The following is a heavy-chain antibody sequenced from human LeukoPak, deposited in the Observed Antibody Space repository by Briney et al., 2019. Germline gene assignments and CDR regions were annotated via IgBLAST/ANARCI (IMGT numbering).Heavy chain of an antibody. D-gene: IGHD6-19*01. CDR2: LSGSGITT. CDR3: AKGIYSSGWSYFDY. J-gene: IGHJ4*03. Sequence: GGSLRLSCAASGFTFSNSAMSWVGQAPGKGQEWVSTLSGSGITTYYADSVKGRFTISRDNSKNMLYLQMNSLRAEDTAVYYCAKGIYSSGWSYFDYWGHGTLVSVSS. V-gene: IGHV3-23*01. CDR1: GFTFSNSA.